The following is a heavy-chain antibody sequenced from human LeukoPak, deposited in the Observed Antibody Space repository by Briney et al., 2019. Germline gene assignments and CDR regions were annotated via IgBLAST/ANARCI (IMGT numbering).Heavy chain of an antibody. Sequence: PGGSLRLSCAASGFTFSSYAMHWVRQAPGKGLEWVAVISYDGSNKYYADSVKGRFTISRDNSKNTLYLQMNSLRAEGTAVYYCARGALDYWGQGTLVTVSS. CDR2: ISYDGSNK. J-gene: IGHJ4*02. CDR3: ARGALDY. V-gene: IGHV3-30-3*01. CDR1: GFTFSSYA.